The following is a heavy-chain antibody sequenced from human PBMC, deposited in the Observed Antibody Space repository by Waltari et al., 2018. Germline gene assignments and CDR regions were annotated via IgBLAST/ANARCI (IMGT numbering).Heavy chain of an antibody. Sequence: EVQLLESGGGLVQPGGSLRLSCAASGFTFSSYAMSWVRQAPGKGLEWVSAISGSGGSTYYADSGKGRFTISRDNAKNTLYLQMNSLRAEDTAVYYCAKRIAVAGSFDYWGQGTLVTVSS. J-gene: IGHJ4*02. D-gene: IGHD6-19*01. CDR3: AKRIAVAGSFDY. CDR1: GFTFSSYA. CDR2: ISGSGGST. V-gene: IGHV3-23*01.